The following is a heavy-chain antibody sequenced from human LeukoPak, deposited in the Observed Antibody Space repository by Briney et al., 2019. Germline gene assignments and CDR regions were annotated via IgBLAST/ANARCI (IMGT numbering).Heavy chain of an antibody. Sequence: GGSLRLSCSASGFTFSTYAMTWVRQAPGKGLEWVSALSASGGTTYYADSVKGRFTTSRANSENTLYLQMNRLSAEDTGVDFCAKDRLTGTPYYFDYWGQGTLVTVSS. V-gene: IGHV3-23*01. CDR1: GFTFSTYA. CDR3: AKDRLTGTPYYFDY. CDR2: LSASGGTT. D-gene: IGHD3-9*01. J-gene: IGHJ4*02.